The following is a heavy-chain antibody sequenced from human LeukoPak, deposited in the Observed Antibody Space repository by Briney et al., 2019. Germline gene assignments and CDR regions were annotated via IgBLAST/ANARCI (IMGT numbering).Heavy chain of an antibody. V-gene: IGHV4-39*07. D-gene: IGHD6-19*01. CDR1: GGSISSSSYY. CDR2: IYYSGST. CDR3: ARSRQWLGQYYFDY. J-gene: IGHJ4*02. Sequence: PSETLSLTCIVSGGSISSSSYYWGWIRQPPGKGLEWIGSIYYSGSTYYNPSLKSRVTISVDTSKNQFSLKLSSVTAADTAVYYCARSRQWLGQYYFDYWGQGTLVTVSS.